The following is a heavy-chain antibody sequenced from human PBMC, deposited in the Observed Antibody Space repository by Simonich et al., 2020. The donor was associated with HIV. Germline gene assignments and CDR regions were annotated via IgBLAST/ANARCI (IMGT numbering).Heavy chain of an antibody. CDR2: ISWKSGSI. CDR3: AKDKGAYYGSGSPVY. J-gene: IGHJ4*02. D-gene: IGHD3-10*01. CDR1: GFTFDDYA. Sequence: EVQLVESGGGLVQPGRSLRLSCAASGFTFDDYAMHWVRQAPGKGLEWVSGISWKSGSIGYADSVKGRFTISRDNAKNSLYLQMNSLRAEDTALYYCAKDKGAYYGSGSPVYWGQGTLVTVSS. V-gene: IGHV3-9*01.